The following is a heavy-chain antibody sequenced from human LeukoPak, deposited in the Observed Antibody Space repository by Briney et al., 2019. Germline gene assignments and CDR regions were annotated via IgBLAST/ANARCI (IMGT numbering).Heavy chain of an antibody. D-gene: IGHD3-16*02. CDR3: AKDPPYDYVWGSYRYFDY. CDR2: ISGSGGST. J-gene: IGHJ4*02. CDR1: GFTFSSYA. Sequence: TGGSLRLSCAASGFTFSSYAMSWVRQAPGKGLKWVSAISGSGGSTYYADSVKGRFTISRDNSKNTLYLQMNSLRAEDTAVYYCAKDPPYDYVWGSYRYFDYWGQGTLVTVSS. V-gene: IGHV3-23*01.